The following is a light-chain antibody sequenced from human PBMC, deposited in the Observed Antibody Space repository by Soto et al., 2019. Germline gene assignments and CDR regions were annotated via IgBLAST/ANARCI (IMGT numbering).Light chain of an antibody. J-gene: IGLJ2*01. V-gene: IGLV2-8*01. CDR3: SSYAGSNNVI. CDR2: EVT. CDR1: SSDVGNYNY. Sequence: QSALTQRPSASGSPGQSITISCTGTSSDVGNYNYVSWYQQHPGKAPKLMIYEVTKRPSGVPDRFSGSKSGNTASLTVSGLQAEDEDDYYCSSYAGSNNVIFGGGTKVTVL.